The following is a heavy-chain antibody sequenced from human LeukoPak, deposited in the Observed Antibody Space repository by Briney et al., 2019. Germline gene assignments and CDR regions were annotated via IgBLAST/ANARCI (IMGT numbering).Heavy chain of an antibody. Sequence: GGSLRLSCAASGFTFSSYEVNWVRQAPGKGLEWVSYISSSGSTIYYADSVKGRFTISRDNAKNSLYPQMNSLRAEDTAVYYCARDISASYNVLTGFGDWGQGTLVTVSS. D-gene: IGHD3-9*01. CDR1: GFTFSSYE. CDR2: ISSSGSTI. J-gene: IGHJ4*02. V-gene: IGHV3-48*03. CDR3: ARDISASYNVLTGFGD.